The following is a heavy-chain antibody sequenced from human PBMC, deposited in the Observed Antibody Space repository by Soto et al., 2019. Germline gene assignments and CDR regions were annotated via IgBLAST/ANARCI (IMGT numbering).Heavy chain of an antibody. CDR3: AKDSWYFDL. Sequence: GGSLRLSCEASGFVFTNVWMHWVRHVPGKGLVWVARIDTSGHSTNYAESVKGRFTISRDNAKNTVSLQMNSLRVEDTGVYYCAKDSWYFDLWSQGSQVTVSS. J-gene: IGHJ4*02. D-gene: IGHD6-13*01. CDR1: GFVFTNVW. V-gene: IGHV3-74*01. CDR2: IDTSGHST.